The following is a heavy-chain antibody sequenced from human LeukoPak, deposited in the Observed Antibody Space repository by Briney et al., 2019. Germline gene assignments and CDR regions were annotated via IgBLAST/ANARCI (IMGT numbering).Heavy chain of an antibody. CDR2: AADSGST. Sequence: SETLSLTCTVSGDSMSDYFWTWIRQPPGKGLEWIGYAADSGSTNYNPSLKSRVTISVDTSKNQFSLKLSSVTAADTAVYYCASNSGTHPHDAFDIWGQGTMVTVSS. CDR3: ASNSGTHPHDAFDI. D-gene: IGHD3-10*01. J-gene: IGHJ3*02. V-gene: IGHV4-59*01. CDR1: GDSMSDYF.